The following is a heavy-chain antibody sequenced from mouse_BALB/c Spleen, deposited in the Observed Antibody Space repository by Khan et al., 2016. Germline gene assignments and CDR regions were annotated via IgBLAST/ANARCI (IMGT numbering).Heavy chain of an antibody. V-gene: IGHV3-2*02. CDR2: ISYSGST. D-gene: IGHD2-14*01. CDR3: GRNGNRYERTWFAY. Sequence: EVELVESGPGLVKPSQSLSLTCTVTGYSITSDYAWNWIRQFPGNKLEWMGYISYSGSTSYNPSLKSRISITRDTSKNQFFLQLNSVTTEDTATYYCGRNGNRYERTWFAYWGQGTLVTVSA. J-gene: IGHJ3*01. CDR1: GYSITSDYA.